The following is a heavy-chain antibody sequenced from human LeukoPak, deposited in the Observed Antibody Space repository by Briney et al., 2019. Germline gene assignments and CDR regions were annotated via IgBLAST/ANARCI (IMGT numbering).Heavy chain of an antibody. V-gene: IGHV3-30*18. CDR2: ISYDGSNK. CDR1: GFTFSSYG. D-gene: IGHD5-12*01. Sequence: GRSLRLSCAASGFTFSSYGMHWLRQAPGKGLEWVAVISYDGSNKYYADSVKGRFTISRDNSKNTLYLQMNSLRAEDTAVYYCAKGRVGYSGYDYLFFDYWGQGTLVTVSS. J-gene: IGHJ4*02. CDR3: AKGRVGYSGYDYLFFDY.